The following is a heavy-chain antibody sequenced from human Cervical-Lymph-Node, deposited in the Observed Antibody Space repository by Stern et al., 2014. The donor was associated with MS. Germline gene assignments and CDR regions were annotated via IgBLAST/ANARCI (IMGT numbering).Heavy chain of an antibody. V-gene: IGHV1-2*02. Sequence: MQLVESGTEVKKPGASVKVSCKASGYAFTGYYKHWLRQAPGQGLEWMGYINPHTGETKYAQKFQGRLTVTRDTSSSTAYMDLRRLRVDDTAVYFCASGAQLGATDFDYWGQGTLVTVSS. D-gene: IGHD1-26*01. CDR3: ASGAQLGATDFDY. J-gene: IGHJ4*02. CDR2: INPHTGET. CDR1: GYAFTGYY.